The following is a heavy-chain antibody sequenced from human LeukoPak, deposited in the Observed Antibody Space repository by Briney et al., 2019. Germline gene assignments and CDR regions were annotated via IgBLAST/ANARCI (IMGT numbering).Heavy chain of an antibody. CDR2: IYYSGGT. J-gene: IGHJ6*03. CDR3: ARFPPYYYMDV. V-gene: IGHV4-39*07. Sequence: SETLSLTCTVSGGSISSSSYYWGWIRQPPGKGLEWIGSIYYSGGTYYNPSLKSRVTISVDTSKNQFSLKLSSVTAADTAVYYCARFPPYYYMDVWGKGTTVTVSS. CDR1: GGSISSSSYY.